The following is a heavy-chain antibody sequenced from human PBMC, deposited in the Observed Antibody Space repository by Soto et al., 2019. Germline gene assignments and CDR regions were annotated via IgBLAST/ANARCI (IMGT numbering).Heavy chain of an antibody. Sequence: ASVKVSCKASGYTFTSYYMHWVRQAPGQGLEWMGIINPSGGSTDYAQRFKGRVTMTRDTSTSTVYMELSSLRSEDTAVYFCARDSRTFRTLEYWGQGALVTVSS. V-gene: IGHV1-46*01. CDR3: ARDSRTFRTLEY. CDR1: GYTFTSYY. D-gene: IGHD2-15*01. J-gene: IGHJ4*02. CDR2: INPSGGST.